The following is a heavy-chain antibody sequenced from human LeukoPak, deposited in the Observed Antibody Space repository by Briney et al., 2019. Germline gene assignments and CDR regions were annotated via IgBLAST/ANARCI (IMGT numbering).Heavy chain of an antibody. CDR1: GFTVSSNY. CDR2: ISSSSSTI. V-gene: IGHV3-48*01. Sequence: PGGSLRLSCAASGFTVSSNYMSWVRQAPGKGLEWVSSISSSSSTIYYADSVKGRFTISRDNAKNSLYLQMNSLRAEDTAVYYCARVGRNFDYWGQGTLVTVSS. J-gene: IGHJ4*02. CDR3: ARVGRNFDY.